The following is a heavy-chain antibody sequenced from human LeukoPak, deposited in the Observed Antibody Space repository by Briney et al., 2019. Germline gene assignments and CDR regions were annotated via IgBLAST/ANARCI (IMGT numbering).Heavy chain of an antibody. D-gene: IGHD4-17*01. J-gene: IGHJ3*01. V-gene: IGHV3-7*01. Sequence: GGSLRLSCAASGFTFSSYCMSWVRQAPGKGLEWVANIKPDGSEKYCVGSVKGRFTISRDNAKNSLYLQMNSLRAEDTAVYYCARGDFDDYGDYVDAFEFWGQGTMVTVSA. CDR3: ARGDFDDYGDYVDAFEF. CDR1: GFTFSSYC. CDR2: IKPDGSEK.